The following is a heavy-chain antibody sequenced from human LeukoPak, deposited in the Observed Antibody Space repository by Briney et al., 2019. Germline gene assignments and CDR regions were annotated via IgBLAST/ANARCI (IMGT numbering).Heavy chain of an antibody. CDR1: GYSISSGYY. CDR3: AREQGVHYGDYVDY. V-gene: IGHV4-38-2*02. J-gene: IGHJ4*02. Sequence: SETLSLTCTVSGYSISSGYYWGWIRQPPGKGLEWIGSIYHSGSTYYNPSLKCRVTISVDTSKNQFSLKLSSVTAADTAVYYCAREQGVHYGDYVDYWGQGTLVTVSS. D-gene: IGHD4-17*01. CDR2: IYHSGST.